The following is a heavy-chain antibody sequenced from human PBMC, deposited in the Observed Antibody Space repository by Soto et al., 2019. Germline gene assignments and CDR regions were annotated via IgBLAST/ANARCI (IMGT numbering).Heavy chain of an antibody. CDR3: ARGGEIKYYDSSGYLY. J-gene: IGHJ4*02. CDR2: VNSVGTST. D-gene: IGHD3-22*01. V-gene: IGHV3-74*01. Sequence: GGYPRLSCAASGFSFSSYWMHWFRQAPGKGLVWVSRVNSVGTSTSYADSVKGRFTISRDNAKNTLYLQMNSLRAEDTAVYYCARGGEIKYYDSSGYLYWGQGNLVTVSS. CDR1: GFSFSSYW.